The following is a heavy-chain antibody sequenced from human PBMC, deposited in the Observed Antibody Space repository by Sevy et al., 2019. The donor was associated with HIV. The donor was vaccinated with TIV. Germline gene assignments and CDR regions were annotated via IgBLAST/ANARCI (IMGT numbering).Heavy chain of an antibody. Sequence: GGSLRLSCAASGFTVSSNYMSWVRQAPGKGLEWVSVIYSGGSTYYADSVKCRFTISRDNSKNTLYLQMNSLRAADTAVYYCARDQRVLAGTGGFDYWGQGTLVTVSS. D-gene: IGHD6-19*01. V-gene: IGHV3-53*01. CDR3: ARDQRVLAGTGGFDY. CDR2: IYSGGST. J-gene: IGHJ4*02. CDR1: GFTVSSNY.